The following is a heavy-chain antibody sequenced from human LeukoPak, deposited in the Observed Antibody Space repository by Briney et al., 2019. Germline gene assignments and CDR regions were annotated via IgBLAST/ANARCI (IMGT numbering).Heavy chain of an antibody. CDR3: ATVAADNFDP. Sequence: ASVKDSCKASGYTFTSYEINSVRQATGQRLAWMGWMYPKCGNTGYAQKFQRRVTMTWNISISTAYMELSSLRCEDTAVYYCATVAADNFDPGGQGTLVTVSA. J-gene: IGHJ5*02. V-gene: IGHV1-8*01. D-gene: IGHD6-13*01. CDR1: GYTFTSYE. CDR2: MYPKCGNT.